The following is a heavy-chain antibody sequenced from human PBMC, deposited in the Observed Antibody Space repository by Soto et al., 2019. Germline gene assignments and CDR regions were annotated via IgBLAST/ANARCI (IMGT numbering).Heavy chain of an antibody. CDR2: IYDSGST. CDR1: GDSISRGGYS. V-gene: IGHV4-30-2*01. D-gene: IGHD6-6*01. Sequence: QLQLPESGSGLVRPSQTLSLTCAVSGDSISRGGYSWNWIRQPPGKALEWIGNIYDSGSTSYKPSLKSRVTKSLDRSKNQFSLRLTSVTAADTAVYFCARGSSSYYDYGMDVWGQGTTVPVSS. CDR3: ARGSSSYYDYGMDV. J-gene: IGHJ6*02.